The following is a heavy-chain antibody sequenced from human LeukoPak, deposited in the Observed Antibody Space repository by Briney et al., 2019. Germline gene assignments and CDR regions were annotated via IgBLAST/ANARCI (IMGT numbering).Heavy chain of an antibody. CDR2: ISNTGTTI. CDR1: GFTFSAYA. V-gene: IGHV3-48*03. J-gene: IGHJ4*02. CDR3: ARGGAADY. D-gene: IGHD1-26*01. Sequence: PGGSLRLSCGASGFTFSAYAMTWVRQAPGKGLEWVSYISNTGTTIYYADSVKGRFTIPRDNAKNSVYLQMNSLRAEDPVAYYCARGGAADYWGQGTLVTVSS.